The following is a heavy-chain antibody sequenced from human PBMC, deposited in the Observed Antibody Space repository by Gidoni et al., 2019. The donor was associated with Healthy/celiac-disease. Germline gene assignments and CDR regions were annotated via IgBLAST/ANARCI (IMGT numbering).Heavy chain of an antibody. CDR3: AGTTVAGFPDY. J-gene: IGHJ4*02. Sequence: QVQLQESGPGLVKPSETLSLTCTVSGGSVSSGSYYWSWIRQPPGKGLEWIGYIYYSGSTNYNPSLKSRVTISVDTSKNQFSLKLSSVTAADTAVYYCAGTTVAGFPDYWGQGTLVTVSS. D-gene: IGHD6-19*01. CDR2: IYYSGST. CDR1: GGSVSSGSYY. V-gene: IGHV4-61*01.